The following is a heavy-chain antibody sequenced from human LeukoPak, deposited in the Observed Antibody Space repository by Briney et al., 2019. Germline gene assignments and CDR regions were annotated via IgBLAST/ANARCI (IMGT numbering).Heavy chain of an antibody. J-gene: IGHJ4*02. Sequence: GGSLRLSCAASGFTFSSYAMGWVRQAPGKGLEWVSDISGSGGSTYYADSVKGRFTISKDNSKNTLYLQMNSLRAEDTAVYYCAKGIAVASYYFDYWGQGTLVTVPS. V-gene: IGHV3-23*01. CDR3: AKGIAVASYYFDY. D-gene: IGHD6-19*01. CDR1: GFTFSSYA. CDR2: ISGSGGST.